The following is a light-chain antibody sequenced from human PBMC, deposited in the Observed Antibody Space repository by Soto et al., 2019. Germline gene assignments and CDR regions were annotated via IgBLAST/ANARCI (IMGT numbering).Light chain of an antibody. J-gene: IGKJ1*01. CDR1: QSVSSY. CDR2: DAS. Sequence: EIVLTQSASAVSLSPGERATLSCRASQSVSSYLACYQQKPSHAPRLLIDDASKRATGIPARFSGRGFGTDFSLTSSILEPEDFTVYCCQRHSKWRTFGQGTKVDIK. V-gene: IGKV3-11*01. CDR3: QRHSKWRT.